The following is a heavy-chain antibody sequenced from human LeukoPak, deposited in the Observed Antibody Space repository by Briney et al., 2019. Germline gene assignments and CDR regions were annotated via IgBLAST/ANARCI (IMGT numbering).Heavy chain of an antibody. Sequence: GGSLRLSCAASGFTYSSYEMNWVRQAPGKGLEWVSYISSSGSTVYYADSVKGRFTISRDNAKNSLYLQMNSLRAEDTAVYYCARDQGGEQSYWGQGTLVTVSS. V-gene: IGHV3-48*03. D-gene: IGHD3-16*01. CDR1: GFTYSSYE. J-gene: IGHJ4*02. CDR2: ISSSGSTV. CDR3: ARDQGGEQSY.